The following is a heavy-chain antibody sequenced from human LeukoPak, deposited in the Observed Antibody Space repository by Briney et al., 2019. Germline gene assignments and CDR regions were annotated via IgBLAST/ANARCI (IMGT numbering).Heavy chain of an antibody. CDR1: GGSISSSSYY. V-gene: IGHV4-39*01. CDR3: ARTYRYSSSSPYYFDY. CDR2: IYYSGST. Sequence: PSETLSLTCTVSGGSISSSSYYWGWIRQPPGKGLEWIGSIYYSGSTYHNPSLKSRITISVDMPKNQFSLKLSSVTAADTAVYYCARTYRYSSSSPYYFDYWGQGTLVTVSS. D-gene: IGHD6-13*01. J-gene: IGHJ4*02.